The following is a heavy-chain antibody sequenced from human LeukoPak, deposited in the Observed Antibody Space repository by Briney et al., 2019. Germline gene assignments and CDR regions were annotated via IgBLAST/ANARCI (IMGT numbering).Heavy chain of an antibody. CDR2: INHSGST. CDR3: ARARKSRYFDL. J-gene: IGHJ2*01. CDR1: GGSFSGYY. V-gene: IGHV4-34*01. Sequence: PSETLSLTCPVYGGSFSGYYWSWIRQPPGKGLEWIGEINHSGSTNYNPSLKSRVTISVDTSKNQFSLKLSSVTAADTAVYYCARARKSRYFDLWGRGTLVTVSS.